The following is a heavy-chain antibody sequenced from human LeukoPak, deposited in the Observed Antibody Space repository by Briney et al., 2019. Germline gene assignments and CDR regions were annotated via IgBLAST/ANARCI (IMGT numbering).Heavy chain of an antibody. Sequence: PSETPSLTCTVSGGSISNYYWSWIRQSPGKGLEWIGYIYFSGSSNYNPSLKSRVTMSVDTSKNQFSLRLNSVTAADTAVYYCARHVRSGYNLLDYWGQGTLATVSS. V-gene: IGHV4-59*08. CDR1: GGSISNYY. J-gene: IGHJ4*02. CDR3: ARHVRSGYNLLDY. CDR2: IYFSGSS. D-gene: IGHD5-24*01.